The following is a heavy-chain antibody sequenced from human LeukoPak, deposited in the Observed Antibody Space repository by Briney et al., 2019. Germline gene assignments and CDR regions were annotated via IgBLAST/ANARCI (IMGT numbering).Heavy chain of an antibody. CDR3: ASHIVVVTAIRYYAMDV. CDR1: GFSFGSYD. D-gene: IGHD2-2*01. V-gene: IGHV3-21*01. Sequence: GGSLQLSCAASGFSFGSYDMNWVRQAPGKGLEWVSSITTSSSYIYYADSGKGRFTVSRDNAKNSLYLQMNSLRAEDTAVYYCASHIVVVTAIRYYAMDVWGQGTTVTVSS. J-gene: IGHJ6*02. CDR2: ITTSSSYI.